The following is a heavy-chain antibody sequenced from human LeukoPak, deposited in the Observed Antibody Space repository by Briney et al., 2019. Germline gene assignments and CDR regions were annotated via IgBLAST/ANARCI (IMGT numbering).Heavy chain of an antibody. Sequence: GESLKISCKRSGYSFTSYWIGWVRQMPGKGLEWMGIIYPGDSDTRYSPSFQGQVTISADKSISTAYLQWSSLKASDTAMYYCARRYCSSTSCYGENYFDYWGQGTLVTVSS. CDR2: IYPGDSDT. CDR1: GYSFTSYW. CDR3: ARRYCSSTSCYGENYFDY. V-gene: IGHV5-51*01. J-gene: IGHJ4*02. D-gene: IGHD2-2*01.